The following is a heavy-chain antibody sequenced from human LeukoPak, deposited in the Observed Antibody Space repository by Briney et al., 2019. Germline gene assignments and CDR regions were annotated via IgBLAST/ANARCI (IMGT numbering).Heavy chain of an antibody. D-gene: IGHD5-24*01. J-gene: IGHJ4*02. CDR3: ARAGDGYNSPIDY. CDR2: ITSSSSYI. CDR1: GFTLSTYC. Sequence: GGSLRLSCAASGFTLSTYCMGWVRQAPGKGLEWVSSITSSSSYIYYADSVKGRFNISRDNAKNSLFLQMNSLSAEDTSMYYCARAGDGYNSPIDYWGQGTLVTVSS. V-gene: IGHV3-21*01.